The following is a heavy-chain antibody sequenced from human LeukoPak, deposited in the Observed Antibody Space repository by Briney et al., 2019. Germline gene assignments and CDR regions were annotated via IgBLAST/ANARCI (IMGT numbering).Heavy chain of an antibody. V-gene: IGHV1-18*04. Sequence: ASVKVSCKASGYTFTSYGISWVRQAPGQGLEWMGWISAYNGNTNYAQKLQGRVTMTTDTSTSTAYMELRSLRSDDTAVYYCARGSALWDPLTYYYYGMDVWGKGTTVTVSS. CDR2: ISAYNGNT. CDR1: GYTFTSYG. CDR3: ARGSALWDPLTYYYYGMDV. D-gene: IGHD1-26*01. J-gene: IGHJ6*04.